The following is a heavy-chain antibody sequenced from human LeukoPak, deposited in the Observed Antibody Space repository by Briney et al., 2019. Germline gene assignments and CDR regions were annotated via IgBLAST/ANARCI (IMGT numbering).Heavy chain of an antibody. D-gene: IGHD3-22*01. V-gene: IGHV4-39*07. Sequence: PSETLSLTCTVSGGSISSSSYYWGWIRQPPGKGLEWIGSIYYSGSTYYNPSLKSRVSISVDTSKNQFSLKLSSVTAADTAVYYCARGPPYYYDSSGYWASWGGFDYWGQGTLVTVSS. J-gene: IGHJ4*02. CDR2: IYYSGST. CDR1: GGSISSSSYY. CDR3: ARGPPYYYDSSGYWASWGGFDY.